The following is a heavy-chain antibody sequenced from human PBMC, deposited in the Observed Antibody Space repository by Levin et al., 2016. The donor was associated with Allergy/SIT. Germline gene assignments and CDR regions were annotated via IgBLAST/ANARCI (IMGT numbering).Heavy chain of an antibody. V-gene: IGHV1-69*01. CDR3: ARVSEGTSYYYYYMDV. J-gene: IGHJ6*03. Sequence: WVRQAPGQGLEWMGGIIPIFGTANYAQKFQGRVTITADESTSTAYMELNSLRSEDTAVYYCARVSEGTSYYYYYMDVWGKGTTVTVSS. CDR2: IIPIFGTA. D-gene: IGHD2-2*01.